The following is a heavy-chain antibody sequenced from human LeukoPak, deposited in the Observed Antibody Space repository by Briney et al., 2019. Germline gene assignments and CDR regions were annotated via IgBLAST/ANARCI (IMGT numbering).Heavy chain of an antibody. D-gene: IGHD6-13*01. Sequence: SETLSLTCTVSGGSISSYYWGWIRQPPGKGLEWIGSIYYSGSTYYNPSLKSRVTISVDTSKNQFSLKLSSVTAADTAVYYCARGAEQQLAKDYWGQGTLVTVSS. CDR3: ARGAEQQLAKDY. V-gene: IGHV4-39*01. CDR1: GGSISSYY. CDR2: IYYSGST. J-gene: IGHJ4*02.